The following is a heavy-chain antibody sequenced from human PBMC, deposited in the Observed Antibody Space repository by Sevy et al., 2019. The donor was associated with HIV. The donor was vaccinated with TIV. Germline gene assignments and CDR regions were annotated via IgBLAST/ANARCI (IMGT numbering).Heavy chain of an antibody. V-gene: IGHV4-34*01. J-gene: IGHJ6*02. CDR1: GGSFSGYY. CDR2: INHSGST. CDR3: ARTGAGNYYYYGMDV. Sequence: SETLSLTCAVYGGSFSGYYWSWIRQPPGKGLEWIGEINHSGSTNYNPSLKSRVTISVDTSKNQFSLKLSSVPAADTAVYYCARTGAGNYYYYGMDVWGQGTTVTVSS. D-gene: IGHD1-26*01.